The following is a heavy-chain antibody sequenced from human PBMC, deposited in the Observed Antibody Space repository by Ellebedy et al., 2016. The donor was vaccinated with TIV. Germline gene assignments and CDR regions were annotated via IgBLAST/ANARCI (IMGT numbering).Heavy chain of an antibody. Sequence: GGSLRLSCAASGFTFSRYAMHWVRQAPGKGLEWVAVISNDGSNKFYADSMKGRFTISRDNSKNTLYLQMNSLRAEDTAVYYCARDLVVVTAILDYWGQGTLVTVSS. CDR1: GFTFSRYA. J-gene: IGHJ4*02. D-gene: IGHD2-21*02. CDR2: ISNDGSNK. CDR3: ARDLVVVTAILDY. V-gene: IGHV3-30-3*01.